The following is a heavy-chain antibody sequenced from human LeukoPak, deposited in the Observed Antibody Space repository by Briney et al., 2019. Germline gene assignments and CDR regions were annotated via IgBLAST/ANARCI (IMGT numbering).Heavy chain of an antibody. J-gene: IGHJ4*02. Sequence: SETLSLTCTVSGGSISSYYWSWIRQPPGKGLEWIGYIYYSGSTNYNPSLKSRVTIPVDTSKNQFSLKLSSVTAADTAVYYCARAPYSSGWYWDYWGQGTLVTVSS. V-gene: IGHV4-59*08. CDR1: GGSISSYY. CDR3: ARAPYSSGWYWDY. CDR2: IYYSGST. D-gene: IGHD6-19*01.